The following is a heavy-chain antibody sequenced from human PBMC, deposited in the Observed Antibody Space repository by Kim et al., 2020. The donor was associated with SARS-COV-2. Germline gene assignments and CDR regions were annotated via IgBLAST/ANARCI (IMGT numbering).Heavy chain of an antibody. CDR2: ISSSGGTI. CDR1: GFIFSDYY. J-gene: IGHJ4*02. V-gene: IGHV3-11*01. D-gene: IGHD5-12*01. CDR3: VRDPRDIVATFPPPQ. Sequence: GGSLRLSCAASGFIFSDYYMSWIRQAPGKGLEWLSYISSSGGTIYYADSVKGRFTISRDNFKKSLYLQMNSLRAEDTAVYYCVRDPRDIVATFPPPQWGQGTLVTVSS.